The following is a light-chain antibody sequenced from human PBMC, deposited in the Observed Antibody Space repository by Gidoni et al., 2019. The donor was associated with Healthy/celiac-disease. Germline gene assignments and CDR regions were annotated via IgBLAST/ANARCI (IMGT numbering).Light chain of an antibody. J-gene: IGKJ4*01. CDR1: QSVSSRY. Sequence: EIVLTQSPGPLSLSPGERATLSCRASQSVSSRYLAWYQQKPGQAPRLLIYGASSRATGIPDRFSGSGSVTDFTLTISRLEPEYFAVYYCQQYGSSPPITFGGGTKVEIK. CDR3: QQYGSSPPIT. V-gene: IGKV3-20*01. CDR2: GAS.